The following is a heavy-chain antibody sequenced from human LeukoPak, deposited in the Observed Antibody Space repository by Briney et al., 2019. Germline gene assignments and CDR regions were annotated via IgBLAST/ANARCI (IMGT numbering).Heavy chain of an antibody. D-gene: IGHD3-10*01. CDR1: GFTFSSYG. CDR2: ISYDGSNK. Sequence: GGSLRLSCAASGFTFSSYGMHWVRQAPGKGLEWVAVISYDGSNKYYADSVKGRFTISRDNSKNTLYLQMNSLRAEDRAVYYWAGFGESSLAFDIWGQGTMVTVSS. CDR3: AGFGESSLAFDI. V-gene: IGHV3-30*03. J-gene: IGHJ3*02.